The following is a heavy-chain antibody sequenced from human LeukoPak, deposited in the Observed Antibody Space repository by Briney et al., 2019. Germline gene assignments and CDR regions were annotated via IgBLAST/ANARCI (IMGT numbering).Heavy chain of an antibody. V-gene: IGHV4-30-4*01. CDR1: GGSISSGDYY. D-gene: IGHD3-22*01. J-gene: IGHJ4*02. CDR2: IYYSGST. Sequence: PSETLSLTCTVSGGSISSGDYYWSWIRQSPGKGLEWIGYIYYSGSTYYNPSLKSRVTISVDTSKNQFSLKLSSVTAADTAVYYCASDSSGYYYVNWGQGTLVTVSS. CDR3: ASDSSGYYYVN.